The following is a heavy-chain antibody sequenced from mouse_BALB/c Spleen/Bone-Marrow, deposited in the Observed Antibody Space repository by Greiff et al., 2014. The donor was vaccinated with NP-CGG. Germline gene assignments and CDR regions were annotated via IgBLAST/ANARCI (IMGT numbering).Heavy chain of an antibody. V-gene: IGHV5-12-2*01. D-gene: IGHD1-1*01. CDR1: GFTFSSYT. Sequence: EVMLVESGGGLVQPGGSLKLSCAASGFTFSSYTMSWVRRTPEKRLEWVAYISNGGGSTYYPDTVKGRFTISRDNAKNTLYLQMSSLKSEDTAMYYCARHGGSRGYYFDYWGQGTTLTVSS. J-gene: IGHJ2*01. CDR2: ISNGGGST. CDR3: ARHGGSRGYYFDY.